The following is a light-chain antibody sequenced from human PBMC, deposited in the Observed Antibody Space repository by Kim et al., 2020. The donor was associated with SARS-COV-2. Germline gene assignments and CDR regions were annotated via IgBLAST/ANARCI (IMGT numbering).Light chain of an antibody. Sequence: VLTQSPGTLSLSPGERATLSCRASQSVSSSYLAWYQQKPGQAPRLLIYGASSRATGIADRFSGSGSSTHFTPTISRLETEHSAAYYCKKYGHLSTVVHGTRREI. J-gene: IGKJ5*01. V-gene: IGKV3-20*01. CDR3: KKYGHLST. CDR2: GAS. CDR1: QSVSSSY.